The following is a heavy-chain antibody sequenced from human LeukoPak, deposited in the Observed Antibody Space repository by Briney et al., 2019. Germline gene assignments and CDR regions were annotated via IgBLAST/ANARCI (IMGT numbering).Heavy chain of an antibody. Sequence: GGSLRLSCAASGFTVSSYGMHWVRQAPGKGLEWVAVIWYDGSNKYYADSVKGRFTISRDNSKNTLYLQMNSLRAEDTAVYYCARDRGNIAAERFDYWGQGTLVTVSS. CDR1: GFTVSSYG. CDR2: IWYDGSNK. D-gene: IGHD6-13*01. J-gene: IGHJ4*02. CDR3: ARDRGNIAAERFDY. V-gene: IGHV3-33*08.